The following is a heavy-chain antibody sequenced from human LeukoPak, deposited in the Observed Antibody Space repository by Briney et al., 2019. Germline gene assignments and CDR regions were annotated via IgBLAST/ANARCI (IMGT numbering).Heavy chain of an antibody. Sequence: ASVKVPCKASGYTFTTYDINWVRQATGQGLEWMGWMNPNSGNTGYAQKFQGRVTMTRNTSMSTAYMELNSLRSEDTDVYYCARANYYGSGKKDLDYWGQGTLVTVSS. CDR3: ARANYYGSGKKDLDY. D-gene: IGHD3-10*01. CDR1: GYTFTTYD. V-gene: IGHV1-8*01. CDR2: MNPNSGNT. J-gene: IGHJ4*02.